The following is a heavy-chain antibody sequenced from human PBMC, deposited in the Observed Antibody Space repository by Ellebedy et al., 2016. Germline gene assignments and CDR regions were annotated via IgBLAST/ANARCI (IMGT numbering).Heavy chain of an antibody. J-gene: IGHJ5*02. D-gene: IGHD6-13*01. Sequence: GGSLRLSXAASGFTFSSYAISWVRQAPGQGLEWMGRIIPILGIANYAQKFQGRVTITADKSTSTAYMELSSLRSEDTAVYYCAKDPFTRYSSSWGGYWFDPWGQGTLVTVSS. V-gene: IGHV1-69*04. CDR1: GFTFSSYA. CDR2: IIPILGIA. CDR3: AKDPFTRYSSSWGGYWFDP.